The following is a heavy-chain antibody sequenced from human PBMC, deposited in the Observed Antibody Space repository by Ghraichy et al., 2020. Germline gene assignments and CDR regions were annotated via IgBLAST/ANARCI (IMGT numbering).Heavy chain of an antibody. V-gene: IGHV4-4*07. Sequence: SETLSLTCTVSGGSISRYYWSWIRQSAGKGLEWIGRIYPIGSTNYNPSLKSRITMSLDTSRNQFSLNLTSVTAADTAIYYCARDQLRYFDLWGQGTLVTVSS. CDR3: ARDQLRYFDL. CDR2: IYPIGST. CDR1: GGSISRYY. J-gene: IGHJ4*02. D-gene: IGHD3-9*01.